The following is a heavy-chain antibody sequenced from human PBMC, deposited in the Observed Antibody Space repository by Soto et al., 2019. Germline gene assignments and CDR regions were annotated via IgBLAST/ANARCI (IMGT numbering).Heavy chain of an antibody. CDR1: VGSFGVSV. J-gene: IGHJ4*02. Sequence: PWGSRRLSGASSVGSFGVSVVAWAGQAPGKGREGVAVMWYQVLDLFYTDSVKGRFTISRDNSKNTLFLQMPPLTADDTAVYYCARSIATPGTTLDYWGQGTLVTLSS. V-gene: IGHV3-33*07. D-gene: IGHD6-13*01. CDR3: ARSIATPGTTLDY. CDR2: MWYQVLDL.